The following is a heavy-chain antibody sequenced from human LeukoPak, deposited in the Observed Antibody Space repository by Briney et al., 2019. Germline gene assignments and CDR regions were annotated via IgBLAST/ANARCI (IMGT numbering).Heavy chain of an antibody. Sequence: GRSLRLSCAASGFTFSSYAMHWVRQAPGKGLEWVAVISYDGSNKYYADSVKGRFTISRDNSKNTLYLQMNSLRAEDTAVYYCARDSRYSSGGGYSQHWGQGTLVTVSS. D-gene: IGHD6-19*01. J-gene: IGHJ1*01. CDR3: ARDSRYSSGGGYSQH. CDR2: ISYDGSNK. CDR1: GFTFSSYA. V-gene: IGHV3-30-3*01.